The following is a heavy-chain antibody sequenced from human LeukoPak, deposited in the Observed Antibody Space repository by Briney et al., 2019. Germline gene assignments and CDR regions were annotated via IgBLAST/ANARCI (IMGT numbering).Heavy chain of an antibody. D-gene: IGHD2/OR15-2a*01. CDR2: ISHTGST. CDR3: ARAFDY. CDR1: GYSISSGYY. Sequence: PSETLSLTCAVSGYSISSGYYWGWIRQPPGKGLEWIGSISHTGSTYYNPSLKSRVNISMDTSKNQFSLNLNSVTAADTAVYYCARAFDYWGQGTLVTVSS. V-gene: IGHV4-38-2*01. J-gene: IGHJ4*02.